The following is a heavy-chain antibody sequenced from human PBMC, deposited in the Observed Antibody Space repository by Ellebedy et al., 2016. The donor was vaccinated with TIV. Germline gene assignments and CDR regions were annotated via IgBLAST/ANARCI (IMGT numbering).Heavy chain of an antibody. V-gene: IGHV3-21*01. CDR1: GFSFSRYK. J-gene: IGHJ3*02. CDR3: AREEGLILQYGEDAFDI. CDR2: ISSSLDYI. Sequence: GGSLRLSXAASGFSFSRYKMNWVRQAPGKGLEWVSSISSSLDYIYYSDSVKGRFTISRDNTKNSLYLQMNSLRVEDTAMYYCAREEGLILQYGEDAFDIWGQGTMVTVSS. D-gene: IGHD3-16*01.